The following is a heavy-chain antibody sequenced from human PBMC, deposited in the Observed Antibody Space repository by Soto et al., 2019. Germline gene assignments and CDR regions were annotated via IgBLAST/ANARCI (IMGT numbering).Heavy chain of an antibody. V-gene: IGHV3-30*18. Sequence: SLRLSCAASGFTFSSYGMHWVRQAPGKGLEWVAVISYDGSNEYYTDSVKGRFTISRDNSKNTLYLQMNSLRVEDTAVYYCAKEGGSYYVSYLDYWGQGTLVTVSS. CDR1: GFTFSSYG. CDR2: ISYDGSNE. J-gene: IGHJ4*02. CDR3: AKEGGSYYVSYLDY. D-gene: IGHD1-26*01.